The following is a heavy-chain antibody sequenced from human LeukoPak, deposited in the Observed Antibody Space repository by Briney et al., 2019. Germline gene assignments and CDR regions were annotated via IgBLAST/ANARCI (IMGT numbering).Heavy chain of an antibody. CDR1: GGSFGGYY. J-gene: IGHJ3*02. Sequence: SETLSLTCAVYGGSFGGYYWSWIRQPPGKGLEWIGEINHSGSTNYNPSLKSRVTISVDTSKNQFSLKLSSVTAADTAVYYCASSSLRGSDAFDIWGQGTMVTVSS. CDR2: INHSGST. CDR3: ASSSLRGSDAFDI. V-gene: IGHV4-34*01. D-gene: IGHD3-16*01.